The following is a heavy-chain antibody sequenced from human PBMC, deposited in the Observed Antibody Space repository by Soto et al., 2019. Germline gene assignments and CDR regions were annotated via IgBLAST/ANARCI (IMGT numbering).Heavy chain of an antibody. CDR3: AHRLKPKGQQPDSYYFDY. CDR2: IYWNDDK. V-gene: IGHV2-5*01. D-gene: IGHD6-13*01. J-gene: IGHJ4*02. Sequence: QITLKESGPTLVKPTQTLTLTCTFSGFSLSTSGVGVGWIRQPPGKALEWLALIYWNDDKLYSPFLKSRLTITKDTSKNQVVLTMTNMDPVDTATYYRAHRLKPKGQQPDSYYFDYWGQGTLVTFSS. CDR1: GFSLSTSGVG.